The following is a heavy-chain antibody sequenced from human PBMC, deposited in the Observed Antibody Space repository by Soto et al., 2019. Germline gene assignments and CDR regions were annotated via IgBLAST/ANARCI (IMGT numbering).Heavy chain of an antibody. V-gene: IGHV1-8*01. J-gene: IGHJ4*02. CDR1: GYTFTIYD. CDR3: ARALSSITIFGVVIPRPFDY. CDR2: MNPNSGNT. D-gene: IGHD3-3*01. Sequence: ASVKVSCKASGYTFTIYDINWVLQATGQGLEWMGWMNPNSGNTGYAQKFQGRVTMTRNTSISTAYMELSSLRSEDTAVHYCARALSSITIFGVVIPRPFDYWGQGTLVTVSS.